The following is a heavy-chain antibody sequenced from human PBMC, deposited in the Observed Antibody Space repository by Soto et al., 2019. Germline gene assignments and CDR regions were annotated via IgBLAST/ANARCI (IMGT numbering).Heavy chain of an antibody. CDR1: GGSFSGYY. CDR3: ARQAAAPGIDLWFDP. J-gene: IGHJ5*02. D-gene: IGHD6-13*01. Sequence: PSETLSLTCAVYGGSFSGYYWSWIRQPPGKGLEWIGEINHSGSTYYNSSLKSRVTVSVDTSKNQFSLKLDSVTAADTAVYYCARQAAAPGIDLWFDPWGQGTLVTVPQ. CDR2: INHSGST. V-gene: IGHV4-34*01.